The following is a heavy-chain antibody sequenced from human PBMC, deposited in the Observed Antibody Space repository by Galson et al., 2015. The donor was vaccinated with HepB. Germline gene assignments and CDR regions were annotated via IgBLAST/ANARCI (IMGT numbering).Heavy chain of an antibody. CDR3: AKDGGVGSCWYVGYYYYAMDV. CDR1: GFTFSSYA. CDR2: ISGNGGST. V-gene: IGHV3-23*01. Sequence: SLRLSCAASGFTFSSYAMSWVRQAPGKGLEWVSAISGNGGSTYYADSVTGRLTISRDNSKNTLYLQMNSLRAEDTAVYYCAKDGGVGSCWYVGYYYYAMDVWGQGTTVTVSS. D-gene: IGHD6-19*01. J-gene: IGHJ6*02.